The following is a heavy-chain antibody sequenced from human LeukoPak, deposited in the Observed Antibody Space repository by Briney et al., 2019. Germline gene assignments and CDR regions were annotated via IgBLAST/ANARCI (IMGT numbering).Heavy chain of an antibody. CDR3: ASGTAIGLEDY. Sequence: PSETLSLTCAVYGGSFSGYYWSWIRQPPGKGLEWIGEINHSGSTNYNPSLKSRVTISVDTSKNQFSLKLSSVTAADTAVYYCASGTAIGLEDYWGQGTLVTVSS. CDR2: INHSGST. J-gene: IGHJ4*02. CDR1: GGSFSGYY. D-gene: IGHD1-14*01. V-gene: IGHV4-34*01.